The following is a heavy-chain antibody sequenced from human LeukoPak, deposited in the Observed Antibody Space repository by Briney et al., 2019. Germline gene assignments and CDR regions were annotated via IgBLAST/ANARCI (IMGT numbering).Heavy chain of an antibody. D-gene: IGHD5-24*01. V-gene: IGHV1-69*04. CDR3: ARGRDGYPGGWFDP. CDR2: IIPILGIA. J-gene: IGHJ5*02. Sequence: VASVKLSCTASGGTFSSYAISWVRQAPGQGLEWMGRIIPILGIANYAQKFQGRVTITADKSTSTAYMELSSLRSEDTAVYYCARGRDGYPGGWFDPWGQGTLVTVSS. CDR1: GGTFSSYA.